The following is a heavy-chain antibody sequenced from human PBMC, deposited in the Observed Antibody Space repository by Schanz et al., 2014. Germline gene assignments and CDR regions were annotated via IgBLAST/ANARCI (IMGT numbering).Heavy chain of an antibody. CDR1: GFIFSNFA. D-gene: IGHD1-26*01. J-gene: IGHJ4*02. V-gene: IGHV3-7*01. CDR2: IKQDGSEK. CDR3: AKYGTGKGVSFEY. Sequence: EVQLVESGGGLVQPGGSLRLSCAASGFIFSNFAMEWVRQAPGKGLEWVANIKQDGSEKYYVDSVQGRFTISRDNAKNSLYLQMNSLRAEDTAVYYCAKYGTGKGVSFEYWGQGTLVTVSS.